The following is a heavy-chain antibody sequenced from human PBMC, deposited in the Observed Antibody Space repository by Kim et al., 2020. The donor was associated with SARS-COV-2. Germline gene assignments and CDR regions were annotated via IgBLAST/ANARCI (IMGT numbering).Heavy chain of an antibody. CDR1: GGSISSGGYY. V-gene: IGHV4-31*03. CDR3: ARAQGRTIFGVVIIVNAFDI. CDR2: FYYSGST. Sequence: SETLSLTCTVSGGSISSGGYYWSWIRQHPGMGLVWFGYFYYSGSTYYNPSLKSRVTISVDTSKNQFSLKLSSVTAADTAVYYCARAQGRTIFGVVIIVNAFDIWGQRTMVTVSS. D-gene: IGHD3-3*01. J-gene: IGHJ3*02.